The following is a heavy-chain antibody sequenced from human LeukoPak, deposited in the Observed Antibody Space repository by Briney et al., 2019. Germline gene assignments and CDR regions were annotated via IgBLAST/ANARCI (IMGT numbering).Heavy chain of an antibody. CDR2: IYYSGST. J-gene: IGHJ4*02. D-gene: IGHD4-17*01. V-gene: IGHV4-31*03. CDR3: ARGNDYGELGLDY. Sequence: SETLSLTCTVSGGSISSGGYYWSWIRQHPGKGLEWIGYIYYSGSTYYNPSLKSRVTISVDTSKNQFSLKLSSVTAADTAVYYCARGNDYGELGLDYWGQGTLSPSPQ. CDR1: GGSISSGGYY.